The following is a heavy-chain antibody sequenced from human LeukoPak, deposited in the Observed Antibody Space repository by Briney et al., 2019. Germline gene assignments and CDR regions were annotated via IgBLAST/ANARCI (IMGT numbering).Heavy chain of an antibody. CDR2: INTDGSQR. CDR1: GFTLTSNW. Sequence: GGCLRLSFAASGFTLTSNWMSSVRPAPGKGRGCVADINTDGSQRDCVDSLKGRSTISRDNDKNSLYLQMNNLRAEDTAVYYCARHPTWNFDSWGERTLVTLSP. CDR3: ARHPTWNFDS. V-gene: IGHV3-7*01. J-gene: IGHJ4*02. D-gene: IGHD1-1*01.